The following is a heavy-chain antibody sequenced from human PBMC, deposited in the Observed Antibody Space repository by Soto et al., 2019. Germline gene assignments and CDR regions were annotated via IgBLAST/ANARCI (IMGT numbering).Heavy chain of an antibody. J-gene: IGHJ5*02. CDR3: ARDFGVKVYANNWFDP. Sequence: PAQTLSLTCAISGDSVSSNSAAWNWIRQSPWRGLEWLGRTYYRSKWYNAYAVSVKSRITINRDTSKNQFSLQLNSVTPEDTAVYYCARDFGVKVYANNWFDPWGQGTLVTVSS. CDR2: TYYRSKWYN. D-gene: IGHD2-8*01. CDR1: GDSVSSNSAA. V-gene: IGHV6-1*01.